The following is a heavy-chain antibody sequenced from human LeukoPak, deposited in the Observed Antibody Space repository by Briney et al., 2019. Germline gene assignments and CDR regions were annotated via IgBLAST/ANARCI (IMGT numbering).Heavy chain of an antibody. Sequence: PGGSLRLSCAASGFTFNNYAMNWVRLAPGKGLEWVSSISGGGETTYYADSAKGRFTISRGNSQNTLYLQMNSLRAEDTAVYYCARDYADYVGYFFFDYWGQGTLVTVSS. CDR3: ARDYADYVGYFFFDY. D-gene: IGHD4-17*01. J-gene: IGHJ4*02. V-gene: IGHV3-23*01. CDR2: ISGGGETT. CDR1: GFTFNNYA.